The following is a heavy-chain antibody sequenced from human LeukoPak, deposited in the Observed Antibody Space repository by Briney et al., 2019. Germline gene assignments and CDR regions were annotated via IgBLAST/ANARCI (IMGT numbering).Heavy chain of an antibody. Sequence: GASVKVSCKASGYTFTDYYMHWVRQTPGQGLEWMGWINPNSGGTNYAQKFQGRVTLTRDTSISTAYMELSGLKSDDTAVYYCARCLRGVTHYDYWGQGTLVTVSS. CDR1: GYTFTDYY. CDR3: ARCLRGVTHYDY. V-gene: IGHV1-2*02. CDR2: INPNSGGT. D-gene: IGHD2-21*02. J-gene: IGHJ4*02.